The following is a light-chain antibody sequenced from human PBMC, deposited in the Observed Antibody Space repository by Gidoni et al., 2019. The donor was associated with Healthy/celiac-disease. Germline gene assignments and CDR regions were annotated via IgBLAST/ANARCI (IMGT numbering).Light chain of an antibody. CDR3: QQSYSTPET. V-gene: IGKV1-39*01. CDR1: QSISSY. Sequence: DIQMTHSPSSLSASVGDRVTITCRASQSISSYLNWYQQKPGKAPKLLIYAASSLQSGVPSRFSCSGSGTDFTLTISSLQPEDFATYYCQQSYSTPETFGQGTKVEIK. CDR2: AAS. J-gene: IGKJ1*01.